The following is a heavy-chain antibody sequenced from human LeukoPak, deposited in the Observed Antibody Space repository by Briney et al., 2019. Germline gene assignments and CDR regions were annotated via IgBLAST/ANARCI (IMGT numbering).Heavy chain of an antibody. CDR1: GFTFSDYS. Sequence: GGSLRLSCAASGFTFSDYSMNWVRQAPGKGLEWISWVGIDSGNTKYADSVKGRFTTSGEKAKNSLYLQMSSLRVEDTAVYYCARDHNYAFDNWGQGTLVIVSS. CDR2: VGIDSGNT. D-gene: IGHD1-1*01. CDR3: ARDHNYAFDN. V-gene: IGHV3-48*01. J-gene: IGHJ4*02.